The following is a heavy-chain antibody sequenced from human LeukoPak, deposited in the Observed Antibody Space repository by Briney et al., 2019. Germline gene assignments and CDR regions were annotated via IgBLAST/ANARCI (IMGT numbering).Heavy chain of an antibody. Sequence: PSETLSLTCTVSGGSISSYYWSWIRQPAGKGLEWIGRIYTSGSTNYNPSLKSRVTMSVDTSKNQFSLKLSSVTAADTAVYYCARAHPTMVRGAIISYYFDYWGQGTLVTVSS. CDR3: ARAHPTMVRGAIISYYFDY. CDR1: GGSISSYY. CDR2: IYTSGST. D-gene: IGHD3-10*01. J-gene: IGHJ4*02. V-gene: IGHV4-4*07.